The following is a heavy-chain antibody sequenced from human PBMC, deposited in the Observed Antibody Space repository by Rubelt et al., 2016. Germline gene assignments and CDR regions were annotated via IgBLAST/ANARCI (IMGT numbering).Heavy chain of an antibody. D-gene: IGHD6-6*01. V-gene: IGHV3-11*04. CDR3: VRDSSADFYYMDV. CDR1: GFTFSDFF. Sequence: EHWLGGVRPGGSLRLSCAGSGFTFSDFFMSWVRQAPGKGLELISWISDRGTDTYFADSVKGRFTISRDNAKNTLYLHMSSLRVEDAGVYFCVRDSSADFYYMDVWGQGTTVSVSS. J-gene: IGHJ6*03. CDR2: ISDRGTDT.